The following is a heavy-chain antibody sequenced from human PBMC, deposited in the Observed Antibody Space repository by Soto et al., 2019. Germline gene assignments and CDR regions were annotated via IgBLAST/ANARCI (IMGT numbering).Heavy chain of an antibody. Sequence: QVQLQESGPGLVKPSQTLSLTCTVSGGSITSGGYYWSWIRQHPGEGLEWIGFTSNSGSTSYNPSVKSRVTISVATSSNQFSLNLKSVTAADTAVYYCARGGGSTKVDYWGQGTLVTVSP. CDR1: GGSITSGGYY. CDR3: ARGGGSTKVDY. V-gene: IGHV4-31*03. CDR2: TSNSGST. D-gene: IGHD2-2*01. J-gene: IGHJ4*02.